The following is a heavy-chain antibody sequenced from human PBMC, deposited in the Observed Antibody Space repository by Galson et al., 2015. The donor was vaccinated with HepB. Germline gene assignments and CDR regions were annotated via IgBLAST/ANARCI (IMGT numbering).Heavy chain of an antibody. CDR1: GFTFSNYE. D-gene: IGHD4-11*01. V-gene: IGHV3-48*03. Sequence: SLRLSCAASGFTFSNYEMNWVRQAPGKGLEWVSFISSSVSTIYYADSVKGRFTISRDNANNSLFLQMNSLRAEDTAIYYCARSYSNPYYYYGMDVWGQGTTVTVSS. CDR3: ARSYSNPYYYYGMDV. J-gene: IGHJ6*02. CDR2: ISSSVSTI.